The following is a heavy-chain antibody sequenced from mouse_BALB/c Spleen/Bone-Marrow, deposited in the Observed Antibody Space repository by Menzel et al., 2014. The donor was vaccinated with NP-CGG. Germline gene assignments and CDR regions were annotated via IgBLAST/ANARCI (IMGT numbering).Heavy chain of an antibody. CDR3: ARDSFLITRALDY. CDR1: GFSLTGYG. J-gene: IGHJ4*01. V-gene: IGHV2-6-7*01. Sequence: QVQLQQSGSGLVAPSQSLSITCTVSGFSLTGYGVSWVRQPPGKGLEWLGMIWGDGSTDYNSALKSRLSTTEDNSKSQVFLKMSSLQTDDTARYYCARDSFLITRALDYWGQGTSVTVSS. D-gene: IGHD2-4*01. CDR2: IWGDGST.